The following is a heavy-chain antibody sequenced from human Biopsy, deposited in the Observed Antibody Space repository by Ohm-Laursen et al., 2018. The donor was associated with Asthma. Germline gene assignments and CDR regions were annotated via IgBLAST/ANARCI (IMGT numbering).Heavy chain of an antibody. J-gene: IGHJ3*01. CDR3: ARTYYDFLTGQVKDVFGV. D-gene: IGHD3-9*01. V-gene: IGHV1-3*04. CDR1: GYTFISFA. Sequence: ASVKASCNASGYTFISFAIHWVRQAPGQRLEWMGWVNTGNGDTKYSQKFQGRVTITRDTSASTAYMELRSLRSEDTATYYCARTYYDFLTGQVKDVFGVWGQGTMVTVSS. CDR2: VNTGNGDT.